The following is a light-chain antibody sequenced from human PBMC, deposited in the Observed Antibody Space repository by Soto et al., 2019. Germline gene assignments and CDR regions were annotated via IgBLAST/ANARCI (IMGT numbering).Light chain of an antibody. J-gene: IGKJ5*01. CDR1: QSVSSY. Sequence: EIVLTQSPATLSFSPGERATLSCRASQSVSSYLAWYQQKPGQAPRLLIYDASNRATGIPARFSGSGSGTDFTLAISRLEPEDFAVYYCQQYVTSPAITFGQGTRLEI. V-gene: IGKV3-11*01. CDR2: DAS. CDR3: QQYVTSPAIT.